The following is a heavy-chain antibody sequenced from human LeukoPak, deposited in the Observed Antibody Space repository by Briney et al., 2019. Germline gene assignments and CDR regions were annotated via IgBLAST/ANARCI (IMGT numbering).Heavy chain of an antibody. Sequence: GGSLRLSGAASGYTFSSYAMTWVRQAPGKGLEWVSTISGSAGRTYYADSVKGRFTISRDNSKNTLYLQLNSLRAEDTAVYYCAKDSLGSEIPLFDYWGQGTLVTVSS. J-gene: IGHJ4*02. CDR1: GYTFSSYA. D-gene: IGHD3-10*01. CDR3: AKDSLGSEIPLFDY. V-gene: IGHV3-23*01. CDR2: ISGSAGRT.